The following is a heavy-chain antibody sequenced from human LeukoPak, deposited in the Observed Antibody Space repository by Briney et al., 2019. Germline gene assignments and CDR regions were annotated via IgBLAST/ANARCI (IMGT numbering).Heavy chain of an antibody. CDR3: ATSGGTDYVDPTGFYFFNL. Sequence: AGGSLRLSCVAYGFTFGSYAMSWVRQAPGKGLEWVSSISGGSGSAYYVDSVKGRFTISRDNSDNTLYLQMSSLRAEDTAVYYCATSGGTDYVDPTGFYFFNLSGQGNLVT. V-gene: IGHV3-23*01. J-gene: IGHJ4*02. CDR1: GFTFGSYA. CDR2: ISGGSGSA. D-gene: IGHD3-16*01.